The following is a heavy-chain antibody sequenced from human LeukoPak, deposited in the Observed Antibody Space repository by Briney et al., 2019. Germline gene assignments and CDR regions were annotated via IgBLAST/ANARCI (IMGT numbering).Heavy chain of an antibody. J-gene: IGHJ6*02. V-gene: IGHV1-69*13. CDR1: GGTFSSYA. CDR3: ARGRRSGWYFPYYYYGMDV. Sequence: SVKVSCKASGGTFSSYAISWVRQAPGQGLEWMGGIIPIFGTANYAQKFQGRVTITADESTSTAYMELSSLRSEDTAVYYCARGRRSGWYFPYYYYGMDVWGQGTTVTVSS. D-gene: IGHD6-19*01. CDR2: IIPIFGTA.